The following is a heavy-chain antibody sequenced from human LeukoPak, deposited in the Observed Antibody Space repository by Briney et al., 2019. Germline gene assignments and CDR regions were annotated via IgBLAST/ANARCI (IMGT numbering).Heavy chain of an antibody. CDR1: GGSISSYY. Sequence: ASETLSLTCTVSGGSISSYYWSWIRQPPGKGLEWIGYIYYSGSPNYNPSLRSRVTISIDKSKKQFSLKLSSVTAADTAVYYCARVHDCSGTSCSYFDYWGQGTLVTVSS. D-gene: IGHD2-2*01. CDR2: IYYSGSP. CDR3: ARVHDCSGTSCSYFDY. V-gene: IGHV4-59*01. J-gene: IGHJ4*01.